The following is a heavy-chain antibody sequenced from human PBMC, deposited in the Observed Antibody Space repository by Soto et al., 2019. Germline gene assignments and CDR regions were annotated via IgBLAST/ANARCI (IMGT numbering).Heavy chain of an antibody. J-gene: IGHJ4*02. Sequence: HLQLQETGPGLVKPPETLSLTCTFSGGSISNSSYYCGWVRQHPGKGMELIGSVYYGGYKDYNPSLNSLASVSADTSKNHFSLKLRSVTAAAPAVYYCARHAYSSGWYGRTHEFDSWGQGTLVTVSS. D-gene: IGHD6-19*01. CDR1: GGSISNSSYY. CDR3: ARHAYSSGWYGRTHEFDS. V-gene: IGHV4-39*02. CDR2: VYYGGYK.